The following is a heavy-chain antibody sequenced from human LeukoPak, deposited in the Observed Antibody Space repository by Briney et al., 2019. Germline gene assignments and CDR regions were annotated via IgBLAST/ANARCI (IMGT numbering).Heavy chain of an antibody. CDR2: IYHSGST. D-gene: IGHD6-13*01. CDR3: ARVRRGLFSSSWYPEYYFDY. CDR1: GYSISSGYY. J-gene: IGHJ4*02. V-gene: IGHV4-38-2*01. Sequence: SETLYLTCAVSGYSISSGYYWGWIRQPPGKGLEWIGSIYHSGSTYYNPSLKSRVTISVDTSKNQFSLKLSSVTAADTAVYYCARVRRGLFSSSWYPEYYFDYWGQGTLVTVSS.